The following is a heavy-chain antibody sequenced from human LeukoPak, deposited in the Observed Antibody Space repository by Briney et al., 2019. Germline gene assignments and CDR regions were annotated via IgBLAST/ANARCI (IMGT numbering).Heavy chain of an antibody. CDR2: INSDGSST. V-gene: IGHV3-74*01. J-gene: IGHJ4*02. CDR3: ARDRKSYSSDWYSNDY. D-gene: IGHD6-19*01. CDR1: GFTFGSDW. Sequence: GGSLRLSCAASGFTFGSDWMHWVRQAPGKGLMWVSRINSDGSSTAYADSVKGRFTISRDNARNTLYLQMNSLRAEDAAMYYCARDRKSYSSDWYSNDYWGQGTLVTVSS.